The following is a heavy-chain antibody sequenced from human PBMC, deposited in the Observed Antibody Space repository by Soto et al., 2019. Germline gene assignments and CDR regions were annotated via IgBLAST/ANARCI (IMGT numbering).Heavy chain of an antibody. CDR3: AKTRLYGFNSEIDY. D-gene: IGHD3-3*01. CDR2: ISGNGVSA. CDR1: GFIFSSFG. V-gene: IGHV3-23*01. Sequence: EVQLLESGGGLVQPGGSLRLSCAASGFIFSSFGMTWVRRAPGKGLEWVSGISGNGVSALYADSVKGRFTISRDNSKNTLYLQMNSLRAEDTAVYHCAKTRLYGFNSEIDYWGQGTLVTVSS. J-gene: IGHJ4*02.